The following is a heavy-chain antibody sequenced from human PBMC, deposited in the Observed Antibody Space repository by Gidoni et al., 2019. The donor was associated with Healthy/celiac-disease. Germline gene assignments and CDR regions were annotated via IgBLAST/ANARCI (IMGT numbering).Heavy chain of an antibody. CDR3: AKARIAAAGTQVDY. Sequence: EVQLLESGGGLVQPGGSLGRSWAASGVTFSSYAMSWVRQAPGKGLEWVSAISGSGGSTYYADSVTGRFTISSDNSKNTLYLQMNSLRAEDTAVYYCAKARIAAAGTQVDYWGQGTLVTVSS. J-gene: IGHJ4*02. D-gene: IGHD6-13*01. CDR2: ISGSGGST. CDR1: GVTFSSYA. V-gene: IGHV3-23*01.